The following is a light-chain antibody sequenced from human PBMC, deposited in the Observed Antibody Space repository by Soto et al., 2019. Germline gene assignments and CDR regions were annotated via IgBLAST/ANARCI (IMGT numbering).Light chain of an antibody. J-gene: IGKJ1*01. CDR2: NSS. Sequence: EIVLTQSPGTLSLSPGERATLSCRASQSVRSNYLAWYQQKPGQAPRLLIYNSSTRATGIPDRFSGSGSGTDFTLTISRLEPEDFALYYCQQYRDLPQTFGQGTKVDNK. CDR3: QQYRDLPQT. V-gene: IGKV3-20*01. CDR1: QSVRSNY.